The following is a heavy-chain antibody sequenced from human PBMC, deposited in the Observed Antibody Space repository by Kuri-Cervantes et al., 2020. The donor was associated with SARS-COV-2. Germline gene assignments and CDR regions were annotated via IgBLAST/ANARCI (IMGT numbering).Heavy chain of an antibody. D-gene: IGHD6-6*01. CDR2: INHSGST. V-gene: IGHV4-34*01. Sequence: SETLSLTCAVYGGSFSGYYWSWIRQPPGKGLEWIGEINHSGSTNYNPSLKSRVTISVDTSKNQFSLKLSSVTAADTAVYYCARGDGRAARLVYWGQGTLVTVSS. J-gene: IGHJ4*02. CDR3: ARGDGRAARLVY. CDR1: GGSFSGYY.